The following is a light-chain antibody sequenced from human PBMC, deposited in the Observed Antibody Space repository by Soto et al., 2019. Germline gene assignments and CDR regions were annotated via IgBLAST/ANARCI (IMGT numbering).Light chain of an antibody. CDR2: SNN. V-gene: IGLV1-44*01. CDR3: AAWDDSLNGYV. Sequence: HSVLTKPPSSYGIPGQRVTISCSGSSSNIGSNTVNWYQQLPGTAPKLLIYSNNQRPSGVPDRFSGSKSGTSASLAISGLQSEDEADYYCAAWDDSLNGYVFGTGTKATV. J-gene: IGLJ1*01. CDR1: SSNIGSNT.